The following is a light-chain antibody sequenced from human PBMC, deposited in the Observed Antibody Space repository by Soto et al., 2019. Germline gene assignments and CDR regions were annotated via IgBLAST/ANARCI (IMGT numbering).Light chain of an antibody. CDR1: TNDVGDYNY. J-gene: IGLJ3*02. CDR3: ATWDDSLNAWV. Sequence: QSALTQPASVSGSPGQSITISCTGTTNDVGDYNYVAWYQQHSGKVPRLMIYEVSNRPPGVSYRFSGSKSGSTASLTISGLQAEDEADYYCATWDDSLNAWVFGGGTKLTVL. CDR2: EVS. V-gene: IGLV2-14*01.